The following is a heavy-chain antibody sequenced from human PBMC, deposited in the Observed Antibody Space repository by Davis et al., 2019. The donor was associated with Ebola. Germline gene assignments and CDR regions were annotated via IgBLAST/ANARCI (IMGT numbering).Heavy chain of an antibody. CDR1: GSTFTSYG. Sequence: ASVKVSCKASGSTFTSYGISWVRQAPGQGLEWMGWISAYNGNTNYAQKLQGRVTMTTDTSTSTANMERRSRRSDDTAVYYCARDLTDYYDSSGYSRKHLYFDYWGQGTLVTVSS. CDR2: ISAYNGNT. V-gene: IGHV1-18*04. CDR3: ARDLTDYYDSSGYSRKHLYFDY. J-gene: IGHJ4*02. D-gene: IGHD3-22*01.